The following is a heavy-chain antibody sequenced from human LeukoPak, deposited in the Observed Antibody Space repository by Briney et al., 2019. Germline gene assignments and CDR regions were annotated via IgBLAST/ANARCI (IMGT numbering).Heavy chain of an antibody. CDR3: ARDGYSYGYWMYYFDY. V-gene: IGHV1-18*01. D-gene: IGHD5-18*01. J-gene: IGHJ4*02. CDR2: SSANNGNT. Sequence: ASVKVSCKTSGYIFSSYGISWVRQAPGQGLEWMGWSSANNGNTNYAQKLQGRVTTTKDTSTNTAYMELRSLRVDDTAVYYCARDGYSYGYWMYYFDYWGQGTLVTVSS. CDR1: GYIFSSYG.